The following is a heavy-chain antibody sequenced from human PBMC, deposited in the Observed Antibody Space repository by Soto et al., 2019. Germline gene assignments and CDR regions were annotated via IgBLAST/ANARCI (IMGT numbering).Heavy chain of an antibody. V-gene: IGHV5-51*01. Sequence: GESLKISCNGSGYSFTSYWICWVRQMPWKGLEWMGIIYPGDSDTRYSPSFQGQVTISADKSISTAYLQWSSLKASDTAMYYCARQNIVVVPAASPLYYYYGMDVWGQGTTVTVSS. CDR1: GYSFTSYW. CDR2: IYPGDSDT. D-gene: IGHD2-2*01. CDR3: ARQNIVVVPAASPLYYYYGMDV. J-gene: IGHJ6*02.